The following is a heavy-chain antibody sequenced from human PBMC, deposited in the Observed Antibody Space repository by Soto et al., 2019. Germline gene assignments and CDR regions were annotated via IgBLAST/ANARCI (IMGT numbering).Heavy chain of an antibody. V-gene: IGHV3-33*01. CDR2: IWYDGSNK. CDR3: ARTLAAAGNFDY. D-gene: IGHD6-13*01. Sequence: GSLRLSCAASGFTFSSYGMHWVRQAPGKGLEWVAVIWYDGSNKYYADSVKGRFTISRDNSKNTLYLQMNSLRAEDTAVYYCARTLAAAGNFDYWGQGTLVTVSS. J-gene: IGHJ4*02. CDR1: GFTFSSYG.